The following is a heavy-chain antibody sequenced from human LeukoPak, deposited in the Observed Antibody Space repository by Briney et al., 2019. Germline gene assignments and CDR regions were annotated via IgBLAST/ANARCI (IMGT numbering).Heavy chain of an antibody. D-gene: IGHD1-26*01. V-gene: IGHV3-23*01. CDR1: GFNFSSYS. CDR3: ARGKWEPPDY. Sequence: TGGSLRLSCAGSGFNFSSYSMSWVRQAPGKGLEWVSGISGSGGSTYYADSVKGRFTISRDNSKNTLDLQMNSLRAEDTAVYYCARGKWEPPDYWGQGTLVTVSS. CDR2: ISGSGGST. J-gene: IGHJ4*02.